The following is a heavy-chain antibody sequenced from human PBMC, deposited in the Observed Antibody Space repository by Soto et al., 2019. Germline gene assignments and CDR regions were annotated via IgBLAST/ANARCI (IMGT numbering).Heavy chain of an antibody. CDR3: ARVVVVPAADYYYGMDV. D-gene: IGHD2-2*01. CDR1: GDSVSSNSAA. Sequence: SQTLSLTCVISGDSVSSNSAAWNWIRQSPSRGLEWLGRTYYRSKWYNDYAVSVKSRITINPDTSKNQFSLQLNSVTPEDTAVYYCARVVVVPAADYYYGMDVWGQGTTVTVSS. CDR2: TYYRSKWYN. J-gene: IGHJ6*02. V-gene: IGHV6-1*01.